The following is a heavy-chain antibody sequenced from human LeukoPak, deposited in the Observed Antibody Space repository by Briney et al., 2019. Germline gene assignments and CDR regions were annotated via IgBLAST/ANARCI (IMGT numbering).Heavy chain of an antibody. CDR1: AFTFNAYA. CDR3: AKGRNGDNVAEAADI. Sequence: PGGSLRLSCAASAFTFNAYAVDWARQTPGKGLEWVSAISTNGGRTYYADSVKGRFTISRDNSKNTLYLQMNGLRGEDTAAYYCAKGRNGDNVAEAADIWGQGTMVTVSS. V-gene: IGHV3-23*01. J-gene: IGHJ3*02. D-gene: IGHD4-23*01. CDR2: ISTNGGRT.